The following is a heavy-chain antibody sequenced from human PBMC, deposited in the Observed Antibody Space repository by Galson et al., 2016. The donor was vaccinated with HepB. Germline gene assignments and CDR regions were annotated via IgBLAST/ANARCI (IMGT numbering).Heavy chain of an antibody. CDR2: ISGSGTST. D-gene: IGHD3-16*01. Sequence: SLRLSCAASGFTFSSYGMHWVRQAPGKGLEWVSVISGSGTSTYYADSVKGRFTISRDNSKNTLYLRMNSLRAEDTAVYYCARDLFLGGPVRDPWGQGTLVIVSS. J-gene: IGHJ5*02. V-gene: IGHV3-NL1*01. CDR1: GFTFSSYG. CDR3: ARDLFLGGPVRDP.